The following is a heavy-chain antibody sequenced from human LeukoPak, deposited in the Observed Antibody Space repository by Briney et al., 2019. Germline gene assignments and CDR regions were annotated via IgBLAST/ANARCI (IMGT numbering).Heavy chain of an antibody. J-gene: IGHJ4*02. CDR2: ISYDGSNK. Sequence: GGSLRLSCAASGFTFSSYAMSWVRQAPGKGLEWVAVISYDGSNKYYADSVKGRFTISRDNSKNTLFLQMNSLRFEDTALYYCARDNNWGSTHYWGQGTLVTVSS. CDR1: GFTFSSYA. D-gene: IGHD7-27*01. CDR3: ARDNNWGSTHY. V-gene: IGHV3-30*01.